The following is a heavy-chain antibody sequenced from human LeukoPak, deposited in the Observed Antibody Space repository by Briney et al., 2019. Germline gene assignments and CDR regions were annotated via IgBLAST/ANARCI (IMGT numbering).Heavy chain of an antibody. Sequence: SETLSLTCAVYGGSFSGYYWSWIRQPPGKGLEWIGEISHSGSTNYNPSLKSRVTISVDTSKNQFSLKLSSVTAADTAVYYCASRQPSYYYDSSGSDYWGQGTLVTVSS. CDR1: GGSFSGYY. CDR3: ASRQPSYYYDSSGSDY. V-gene: IGHV4-34*01. CDR2: ISHSGST. J-gene: IGHJ4*02. D-gene: IGHD3-22*01.